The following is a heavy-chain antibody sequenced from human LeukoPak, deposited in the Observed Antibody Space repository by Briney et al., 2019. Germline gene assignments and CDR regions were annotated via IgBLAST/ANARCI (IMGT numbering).Heavy chain of an antibody. CDR2: MNPNSGNT. CDR3: ARSSATYYYDSSGYVYYMDV. Sequence: ASVKVSCKASGYTFTSYDINWVRQATGQGREWMGWMNPNSGNTGYAQKFQGRVTITRNTSISTAYMELSSLRSEDTAVYYCARSSATYYYDSSGYVYYMDVWGKGTTVTVSS. V-gene: IGHV1-8*03. J-gene: IGHJ6*03. D-gene: IGHD3-22*01. CDR1: GYTFTSYD.